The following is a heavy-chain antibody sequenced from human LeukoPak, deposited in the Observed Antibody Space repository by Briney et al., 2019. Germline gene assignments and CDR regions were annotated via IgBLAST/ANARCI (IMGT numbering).Heavy chain of an antibody. J-gene: IGHJ4*02. CDR3: AGEILAPGKTHDY. V-gene: IGHV3-74*01. CDR1: GFTFSNYW. CDR2: INDDGSAT. Sequence: GGSLRLSCAASGFTFSNYWMHWVRQVPGKGLIWVSRINDDGSATFYADSVKGRFTISRDNAKNTLFLQINSLRAEDTAVYYCAGEILAPGKTHDYWGQGTLVTVSS.